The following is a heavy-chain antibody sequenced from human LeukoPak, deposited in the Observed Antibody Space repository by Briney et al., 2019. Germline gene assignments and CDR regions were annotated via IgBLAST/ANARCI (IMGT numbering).Heavy chain of an antibody. D-gene: IGHD3-3*01. CDR3: ARYDFWSGYYSPSYYGMDV. CDR1: GGSISSYY. Sequence: SETLSLTCTVSGGSISSYYWSWIRQPPGKGLEWIGYIYYSGSTNYNPSLKSRVTISVDTSKNQFSLKLSSVTAADTAVYYCARYDFWSGYYSPSYYGMDVWGQGTTVTVSS. CDR2: IYYSGST. V-gene: IGHV4-59*08. J-gene: IGHJ6*02.